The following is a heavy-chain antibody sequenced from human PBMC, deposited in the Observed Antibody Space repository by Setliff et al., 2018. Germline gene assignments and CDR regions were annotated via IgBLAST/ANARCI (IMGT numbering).Heavy chain of an antibody. CDR2: VHFGGDT. D-gene: IGHD4-17*01. CDR3: ARHENDYGDYDDAFDI. CDR1: SGSINSYY. V-gene: IGHV4-59*01. Sequence: SETLSLTCTVSSGSINSYYWSWVRQSPGKGLEWIGFVHFGGDTNYNPSLKSRVTMSADTSNNQFSLNLRSVTAADTAVYYCARHENDYGDYDDAFDIWGQGTMVTVSS. J-gene: IGHJ3*02.